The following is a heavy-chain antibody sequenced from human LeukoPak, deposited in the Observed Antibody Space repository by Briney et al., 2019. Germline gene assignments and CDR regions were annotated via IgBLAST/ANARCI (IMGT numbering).Heavy chain of an antibody. D-gene: IGHD3-10*01. J-gene: IGHJ4*02. CDR3: ANLYYGGSY. CDR1: GFTFSSYA. V-gene: IGHV3-23*01. CDR2: ISGSGGST. Sequence: SGGSLRPSCAASGFTFSSYAMSWVRQAPGKGLEWVSAISGSGGSTYYADSVKGRFTISRDNSKNTLYLQMNSLRAEDTAVYYCANLYYGGSYWGQGTLVTVSS.